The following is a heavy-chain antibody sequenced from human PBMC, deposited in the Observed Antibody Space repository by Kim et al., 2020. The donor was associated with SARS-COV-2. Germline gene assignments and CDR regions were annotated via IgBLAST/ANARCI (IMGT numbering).Heavy chain of an antibody. CDR1: GGTFSSYA. D-gene: IGHD6-19*01. CDR2: IIPIFGTA. V-gene: IGHV1-69*13. CDR3: ARTPRIAVAQYYFDY. Sequence: SVKVSCKASGGTFSSYAISWVRQAPGQGLEWMGGIIPIFGTANYAQKFQGRVTITADESTSTAYMELSSLRSEDTAVYYCARTPRIAVAQYYFDYWGQGTLVTVSS. J-gene: IGHJ4*02.